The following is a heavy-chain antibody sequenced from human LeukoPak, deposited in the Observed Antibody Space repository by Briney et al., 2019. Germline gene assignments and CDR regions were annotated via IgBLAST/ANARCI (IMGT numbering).Heavy chain of an antibody. V-gene: IGHV1-18*01. CDR3: AIVVVTIDGPARLDAFDI. J-gene: IGHJ3*02. CDR1: GYTFTSYG. CDR2: ISAYNGNT. D-gene: IGHD5-12*01. Sequence: ASVKVSCKASGYTFTSYGISWVRQAPGQGLEWMGWISAYNGNTNYAQKLQGRVTMTTDTSTSTAYMELRSLRSDDTSVYYCAIVVVTIDGPARLDAFDIWGQGTMVTVSS.